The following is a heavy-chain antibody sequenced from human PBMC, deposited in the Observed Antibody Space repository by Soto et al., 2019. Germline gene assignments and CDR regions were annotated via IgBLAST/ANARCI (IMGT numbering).Heavy chain of an antibody. Sequence: ASVKVSCKASGYTFTSYYMHWVRQAPGQGLEWMGIVNPSGGSTSYAQKFQGRVTMTRDTSTSTVYMELSSLRSEDTAVYYCAREGLMNAFDIWGQGTMVTVSS. CDR2: VNPSGGST. CDR1: GYTFTSYY. J-gene: IGHJ3*02. V-gene: IGHV1-46*01. CDR3: AREGLMNAFDI.